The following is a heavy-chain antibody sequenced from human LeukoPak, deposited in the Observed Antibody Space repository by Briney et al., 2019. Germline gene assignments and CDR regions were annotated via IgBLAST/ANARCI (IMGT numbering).Heavy chain of an antibody. D-gene: IGHD4-17*01. V-gene: IGHV3-23*01. J-gene: IGHJ6*02. CDR1: GFTFSSYA. CDR2: MSGSGGST. Sequence: GGSLRLSCAASGFTFSSYAMSWVRQAPGKVREGVSSMSGSGGSTYYTDSVKGRFTISRDDSKNTLYLQMNSLRAEDTAVYYCARVRYGELDVWGQGTTVTVSS. CDR3: ARVRYGELDV.